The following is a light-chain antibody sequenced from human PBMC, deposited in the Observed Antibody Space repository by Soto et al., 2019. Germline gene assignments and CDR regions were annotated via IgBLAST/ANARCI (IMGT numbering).Light chain of an antibody. CDR1: QSVSSSY. CDR3: HQYGSSPLWT. Sequence: EIVLTQSPGTLSLSPGERATLSCSASQSVSSSYLAWYQHKTGQAPRLLIYGASSRATGIPDRFSGSGSGTDFKLTISRLGPEDFAVYYCHQYGSSPLWTCGQGTKMEI. J-gene: IGKJ1*01. V-gene: IGKV3-20*01. CDR2: GAS.